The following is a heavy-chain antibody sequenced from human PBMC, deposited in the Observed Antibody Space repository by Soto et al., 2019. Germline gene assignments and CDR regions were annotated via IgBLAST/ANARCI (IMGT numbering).Heavy chain of an antibody. CDR3: ASPLTGASA. CDR2: IYYGGST. CDR1: GGSISSGGYY. V-gene: IGHV4-31*03. Sequence: PSETLSLTCTVSGGSISSGGYYWSWIRQHPGKGLEWIGYIYYGGSTYCNPSLKSRATISGDTSKNQFSLKLSSVTAADTAMYYCASPLTGASAWGQGTLVTVSS. D-gene: IGHD1-20*01. J-gene: IGHJ5*02.